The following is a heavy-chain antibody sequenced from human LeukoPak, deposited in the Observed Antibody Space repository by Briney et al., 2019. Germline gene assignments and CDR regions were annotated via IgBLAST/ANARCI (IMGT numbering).Heavy chain of an antibody. D-gene: IGHD3-22*01. J-gene: IGHJ4*02. V-gene: IGHV3-30*18. Sequence: GGSLRLSCAASGFTFSSYGMHWVRQAPGKGLEWVAVISYDGSNKYYADSVKGRFTISRDNSKNTLYLQMNSLRAEDTAVYYCAKGGMGYYDSSGYFDYWGQGTLVTVSS. CDR3: AKGGMGYYDSSGYFDY. CDR2: ISYDGSNK. CDR1: GFTFSSYG.